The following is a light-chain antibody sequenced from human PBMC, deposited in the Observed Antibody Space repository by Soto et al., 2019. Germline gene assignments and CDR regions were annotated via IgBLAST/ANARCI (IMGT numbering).Light chain of an antibody. Sequence: VLTQSPGTLSLSPGERATLSCRAGETLSSRHLAWSQQKPGQAPRLLIYGSSSRATDIPDRFSGSGSGTDFTLTISTLEPEDFAIYYCQQYGYSRTSGQGTKVDIK. J-gene: IGKJ1*01. CDR3: QQYGYSRT. CDR2: GSS. CDR1: ETLSSRH. V-gene: IGKV3-20*01.